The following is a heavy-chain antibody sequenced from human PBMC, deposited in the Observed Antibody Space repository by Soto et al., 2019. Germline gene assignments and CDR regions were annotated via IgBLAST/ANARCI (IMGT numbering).Heavy chain of an antibody. CDR3: ARYIVVVTATYAFDI. V-gene: IGHV3-30-3*01. J-gene: IGHJ3*02. Sequence: QVQLVESGGGVVQPGRSLRLSCAASGFTFSSYALHWVRQAPGKGLEWVAVISYDGSDKYYADSVKGRVTISRDNSKNSLYLQMNSLRAEDTAVYYCARYIVVVTATYAFDIWGQGTMVTVSS. CDR1: GFTFSSYA. D-gene: IGHD2-21*02. CDR2: ISYDGSDK.